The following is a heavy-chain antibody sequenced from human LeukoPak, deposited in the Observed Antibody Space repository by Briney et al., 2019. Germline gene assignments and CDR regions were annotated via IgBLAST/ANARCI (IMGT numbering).Heavy chain of an antibody. CDR2: IYYSGST. J-gene: IGHJ4*02. Sequence: SETLSLTCTVSGGSISSYYWSWIRQPPGKGLEWIGYIYYSGSTNYNPSLKSRVTISVDTSKNQFSPKLSSVTAADTAVYYCARQHDYYDSSGPFDYWGQGTLVTVSS. CDR1: GGSISSYY. V-gene: IGHV4-59*08. D-gene: IGHD3-22*01. CDR3: ARQHDYYDSSGPFDY.